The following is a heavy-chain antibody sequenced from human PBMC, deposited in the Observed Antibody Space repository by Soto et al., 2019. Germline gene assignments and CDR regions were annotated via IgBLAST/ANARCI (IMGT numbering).Heavy chain of an antibody. J-gene: IGHJ6*02. D-gene: IGHD6-25*01. CDR3: ARGTAPVIYNGMDV. V-gene: IGHV3-33*01. CDR2: IWYDGSNK. CDR1: GFTFSSYG. Sequence: GGSLRLSCAASGFTFSSYGMHWVRQAPGKGLEWVAVIWYDGSNKYYADSVKGRFTISRDNSRNTLYMQMNSLRAEDTAVYYCARGTAPVIYNGMDVWGQGTTVTVSS.